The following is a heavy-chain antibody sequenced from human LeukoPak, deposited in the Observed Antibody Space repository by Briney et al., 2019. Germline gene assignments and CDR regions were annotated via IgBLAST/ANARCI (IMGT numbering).Heavy chain of an antibody. CDR2: IIPIFGTA. D-gene: IGHD5-12*01. V-gene: IGHV1-69*13. CDR3: ARCHSGYVNYYYYYMDV. J-gene: IGHJ6*03. CDR1: GGTFSSYA. Sequence: ASVKVSCKASGGTFSSYAISWVRQAPGQGLEWMGGIIPIFGTANYAQKFQGRVTITADESTSTAYMELSSLRSEDTAVYYCARCHSGYVNYYYYYMDVWGKGTTVTVSS.